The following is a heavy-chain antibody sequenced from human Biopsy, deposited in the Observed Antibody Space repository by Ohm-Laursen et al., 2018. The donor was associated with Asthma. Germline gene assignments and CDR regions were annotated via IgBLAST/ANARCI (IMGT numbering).Heavy chain of an antibody. Sequence: SLRLSCTASGFAVSRDHMFWVRQAPGKGLEWVSVIYSGGTSHTADSVRGRFTISRDYSKNTLYLQMHSLRAEDTAVYYCARGDSINWSHYYFDYWGQGTLVTVSS. CDR2: IYSGGTS. CDR3: ARGDSINWSHYYFDY. V-gene: IGHV3-53*01. J-gene: IGHJ4*02. CDR1: GFAVSRDH. D-gene: IGHD1-20*01.